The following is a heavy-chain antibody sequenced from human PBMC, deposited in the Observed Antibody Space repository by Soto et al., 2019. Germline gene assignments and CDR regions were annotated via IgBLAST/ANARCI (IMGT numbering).Heavy chain of an antibody. J-gene: IGHJ4*02. D-gene: IGHD6-13*01. V-gene: IGHV3-30-3*01. CDR1: GFTFSSYA. Sequence: GGSLRLSCAASGFTFSSYAMHWVRQAPGKGLEWVAVISYDGSNKYYADSVKGRFTISRDNSKNTLYLQMNSLRAEDTAVYYCAIVLQQLEHIDYWGQGTLVTVFS. CDR2: ISYDGSNK. CDR3: AIVLQQLEHIDY.